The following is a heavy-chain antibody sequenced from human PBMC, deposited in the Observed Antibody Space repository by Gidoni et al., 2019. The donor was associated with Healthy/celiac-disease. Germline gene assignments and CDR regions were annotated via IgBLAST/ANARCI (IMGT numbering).Heavy chain of an antibody. CDR1: GGSLSSSNW. J-gene: IGHJ2*01. D-gene: IGHD4-17*01. CDR3: ARGGVTNYWYFDL. V-gene: IGHV4-4*02. Sequence: QVKLQESGPGLVKPSGTLSLTCAVSGGSLSSSNWWSWVRQPPGKGLEWIGEIYHSGSTNYNPSLKSRVTISVDKSKHQFSLKLSSVTAADTAVYYWARGGVTNYWYFDLWGRGTLVTVSS. CDR2: IYHSGST.